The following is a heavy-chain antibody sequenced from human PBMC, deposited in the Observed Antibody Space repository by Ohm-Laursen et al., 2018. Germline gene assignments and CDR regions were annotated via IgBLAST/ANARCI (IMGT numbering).Heavy chain of an antibody. CDR1: GFTFSSYA. V-gene: IGHV3-23*01. D-gene: IGHD2-15*01. CDR3: AKVYYCSGGSCYSWELTNGFDI. CDR2: ISGSGSRT. Sequence: GTLSLTCAASGFTFSSYAMNWVRQAPGKGLEWVSGISGSGSRTYYADSVKGRFTISRDNSKNTVHLQMNSLRAEDTAVYYCAKVYYCSGGSCYSWELTNGFDIWGQGTMVTVSS. J-gene: IGHJ3*02.